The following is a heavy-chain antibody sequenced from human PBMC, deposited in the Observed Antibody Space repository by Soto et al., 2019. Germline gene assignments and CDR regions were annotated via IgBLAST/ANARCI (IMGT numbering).Heavy chain of an antibody. Sequence: GESLKISCKGSGYSFTSYWIGWVRQMPGKGLEWMGIIYPGDSDTRYSPSFQGQVTISADKSISTAYLQWSSLKASDTAMYYCGRPSSSGWYTGGEFDYGGQGTLVTVSS. J-gene: IGHJ4*02. D-gene: IGHD6-19*01. CDR2: IYPGDSDT. V-gene: IGHV5-51*01. CDR3: GRPSSSGWYTGGEFDY. CDR1: GYSFTSYW.